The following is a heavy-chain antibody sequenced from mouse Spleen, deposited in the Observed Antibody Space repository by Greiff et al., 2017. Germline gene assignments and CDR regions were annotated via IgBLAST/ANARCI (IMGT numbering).Heavy chain of an antibody. CDR1: GFTFSDYY. V-gene: IGHV5-12*01. J-gene: IGHJ4*01. CDR2: ISNGGGST. CDR3: ARPPTGKNYAMDY. D-gene: IGHD4-1*02. Sequence: EVNVVESGGGLVQPGGSLKLSCAASGFTFSDYYMYWVRQTPEKRLEWVAYISNGGGSTYYPDTVKGRFTISRDNAKNTLYLQMSRLKSEDTAMYYCARPPTGKNYAMDYWGQGTSVTVSS.